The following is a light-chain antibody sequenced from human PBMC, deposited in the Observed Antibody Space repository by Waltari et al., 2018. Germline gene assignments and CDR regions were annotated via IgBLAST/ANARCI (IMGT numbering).Light chain of an antibody. CDR1: SGNIASNF. Sequence: NFMLTQPHSVSESPGETVTISCTRSSGNIASNFVQWYQLRPGTAPTTVIYEDDHRPSGVPDRFSGSFDSSSNSASLTISGLKTEDEADYYCQSYDTNNQGFGGGTKLTVL. J-gene: IGLJ2*01. CDR3: QSYDTNNQG. V-gene: IGLV6-57*03. CDR2: EDD.